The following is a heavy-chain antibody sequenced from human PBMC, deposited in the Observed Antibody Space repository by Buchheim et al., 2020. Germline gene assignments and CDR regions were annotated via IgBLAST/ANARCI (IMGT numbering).Heavy chain of an antibody. Sequence: QVQLVESGGGVVQPGRSLRLSCAASGFTFSSYAMHWVRQAPGKGLEWVAVISYDGSNKYYADSVKGRFTISRENSKKTLYLQMNSLRAEDTAVYYCARDNTTVTILFVWWGQGTL. CDR1: GFTFSSYA. J-gene: IGHJ4*02. V-gene: IGHV3-30*04. D-gene: IGHD4-17*01. CDR3: ARDNTTVTILFVW. CDR2: ISYDGSNK.